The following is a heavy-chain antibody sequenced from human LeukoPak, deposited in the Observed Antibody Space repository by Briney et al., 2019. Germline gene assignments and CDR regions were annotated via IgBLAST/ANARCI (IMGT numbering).Heavy chain of an antibody. CDR3: ARSGYSSQSVYYMDV. D-gene: IGHD6-13*01. CDR2: IIPIFGTA. J-gene: IGHJ6*03. V-gene: IGHV1-69*13. CDR1: GGTFSSYA. Sequence: SVKVSCKASGGTFSSYAISWVRQAPGQGLEWMGGIIPIFGTANYAQKFQGRVTITADESTSTAYMELSSLRSEDTAVYYCARSGYSSQSVYYMDVWGKGTTVTVSS.